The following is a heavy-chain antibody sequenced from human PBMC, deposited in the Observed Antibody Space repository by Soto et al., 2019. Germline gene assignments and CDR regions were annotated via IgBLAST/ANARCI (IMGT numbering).Heavy chain of an antibody. Sequence: ASVKVSYKASGYTFTGYYMHWVRQAPGQGLEWMGWINPNSGGTNYAQKFQGWVTMTRDTSISTAYMELSRLRSDDTVVFYCARGFEVVGRGYYYYGMDVWGQGTTVTVS. CDR1: GYTFTGYY. V-gene: IGHV1-2*04. D-gene: IGHD2-15*01. J-gene: IGHJ6*02. CDR2: INPNSGGT. CDR3: ARGFEVVGRGYYYYGMDV.